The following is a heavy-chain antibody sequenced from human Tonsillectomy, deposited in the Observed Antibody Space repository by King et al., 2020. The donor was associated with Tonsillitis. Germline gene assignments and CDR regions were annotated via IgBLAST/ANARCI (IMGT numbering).Heavy chain of an antibody. CDR1: GFTFSTYN. CDR2: ISSSSDYI. CDR3: ARIPQLAHYGPIDY. Sequence: EVQLVESGGGLVKPGGSLRLSCAASGFTFSTYNMNWVRQAPGKGLEWVSSISSSSDYIYYADSVKGRFTISRDNAKNSLYLQMNSLRAEDTAVYYCARIPQLAHYGPIDYWGQGTLVTVSS. J-gene: IGHJ4*02. V-gene: IGHV3-21*06. D-gene: IGHD3-10*01.